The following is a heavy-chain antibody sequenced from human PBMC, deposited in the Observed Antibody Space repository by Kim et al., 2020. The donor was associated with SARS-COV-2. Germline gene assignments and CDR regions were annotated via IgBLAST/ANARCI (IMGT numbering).Heavy chain of an antibody. J-gene: IGHJ6*02. CDR3: AREVDTAPYYYGMDV. Sequence: PSLRSRVTITVETSKNQFSLKLSSVAAADTAVYYCAREVDTAPYYYGMDVWGQGTTVTVSS. D-gene: IGHD5-18*01. V-gene: IGHV4-31*02.